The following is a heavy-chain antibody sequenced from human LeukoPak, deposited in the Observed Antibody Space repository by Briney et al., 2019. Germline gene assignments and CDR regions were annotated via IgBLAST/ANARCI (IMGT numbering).Heavy chain of an antibody. CDR1: GGSISSYY. J-gene: IGHJ3*02. D-gene: IGHD5-12*01. V-gene: IGHV4-59*12. CDR2: IYYSGST. Sequence: SETLSLTCTVSGGSISSYYWSWIRQPPGKGLEWIGYIYYSGSTNYNPSLKSRVTMSVDTSKNQFSLKLSSVTAADTAVYYCAREGYSGYDPVDIWGQGTMVTVSS. CDR3: AREGYSGYDPVDI.